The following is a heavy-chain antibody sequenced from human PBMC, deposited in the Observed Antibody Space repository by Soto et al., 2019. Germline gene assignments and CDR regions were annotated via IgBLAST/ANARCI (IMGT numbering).Heavy chain of an antibody. J-gene: IGHJ3*02. V-gene: IGHV5-10-1*01. D-gene: IGHD3-16*02. CDR3: ARHGTYYDYVWGSYRNDAFDI. Sequence: GESLKISCKGSGYTFTSSWISWVRQMPGKGLEWMGRIDPSDSYVSYSPSFEGHVTISTDNSISTAYLQWSSLKASDTAMYYCARHGTYYDYVWGSYRNDAFDIWGQGTMVTVSS. CDR1: GYTFTSSW. CDR2: IDPSDSYV.